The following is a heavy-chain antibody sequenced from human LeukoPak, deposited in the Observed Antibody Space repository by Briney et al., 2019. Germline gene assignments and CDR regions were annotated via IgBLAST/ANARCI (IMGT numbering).Heavy chain of an antibody. V-gene: IGHV3-30*04. Sequence: PGTSLRLSCAASGFTFTSYALHCVRQAPGKGLDWLSDISYDGTDKNYADSVKGRFTISRDNSKNTLYLQMNSLRAEDTAVYYCANLGYQLLTYYFDYWGQGTLVTVSS. CDR3: ANLGYQLLTYYFDY. CDR2: ISYDGTDK. J-gene: IGHJ4*02. CDR1: GFTFTSYA. D-gene: IGHD2-2*01.